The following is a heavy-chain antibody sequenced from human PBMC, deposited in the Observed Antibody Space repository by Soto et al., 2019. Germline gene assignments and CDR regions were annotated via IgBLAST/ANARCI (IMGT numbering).Heavy chain of an antibody. Sequence: QVQLVQSGAEVKKPGSSVKVSCKASGGTFSSYATSWVRQAPGQGLEWMGGIIPMFGTAHYAQKFQGRVTIAADEPTSTAYMELSSLRSEDTAVYYGARELGAVAVAGSDFAYWGQGSLVIVSS. CDR1: GGTFSSYA. CDR3: ARELGAVAVAGSDFAY. J-gene: IGHJ4*02. D-gene: IGHD6-19*01. V-gene: IGHV1-69*12. CDR2: IIPMFGTA.